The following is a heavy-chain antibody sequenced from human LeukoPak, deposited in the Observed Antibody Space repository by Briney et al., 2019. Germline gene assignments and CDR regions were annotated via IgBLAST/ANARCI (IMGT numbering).Heavy chain of an antibody. Sequence: PSEPLSLTCAVYGGSFSGYYWSWIRQPPGKGLEWMGEINHSGSTNYNPSLKSRVNISVDTSKNQFSLKLSSVTAADTAVYYCARRQYYYDSSGYLDWFDPWGQGTLVTVSS. CDR1: GGSFSGYY. CDR3: ARRQYYYDSSGYLDWFDP. J-gene: IGHJ5*02. V-gene: IGHV4-34*01. D-gene: IGHD3-22*01. CDR2: INHSGST.